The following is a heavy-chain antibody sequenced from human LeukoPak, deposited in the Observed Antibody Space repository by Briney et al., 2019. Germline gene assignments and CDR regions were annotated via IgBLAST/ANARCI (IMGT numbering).Heavy chain of an antibody. CDR3: AREPGVAAAGKSYFNY. Sequence: GGSLRLSYAASGFTVSSNYMSWVRQAPGKGLEWASVIYSGGSTYYADSVKGRFTISRDSSKNTLYLQMNSLRAEDTAVYYCAREPGVAAAGKSYFNYWGQGTLVTVSS. CDR2: IYSGGST. J-gene: IGHJ4*02. D-gene: IGHD6-13*01. V-gene: IGHV3-53*05. CDR1: GFTVSSNY.